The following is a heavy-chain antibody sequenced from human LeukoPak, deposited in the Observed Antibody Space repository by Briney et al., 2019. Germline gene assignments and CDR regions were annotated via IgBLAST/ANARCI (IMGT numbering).Heavy chain of an antibody. V-gene: IGHV4-59*01. CDR3: ARDLRSGSYYRYYYYMDV. J-gene: IGHJ6*03. CDR2: IYYSGST. Sequence: PSETLSLTCTVSGGSISSYYWSWIRQPPGKGLEWIGYIYYSGSTNYNPSLKSRATISVNTSKNQFSLKLSSVTAADTAVYYCARDLRSGSYYRYYYYMDVWGKGTTVTVSS. D-gene: IGHD1-26*01. CDR1: GGSISSYY.